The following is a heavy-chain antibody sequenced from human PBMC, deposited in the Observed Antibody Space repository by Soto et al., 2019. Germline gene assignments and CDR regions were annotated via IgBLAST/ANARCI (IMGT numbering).Heavy chain of an antibody. D-gene: IGHD3-22*01. CDR3: AAGGFYDSSGYYYGFTLEY. V-gene: IGHV1-58*01. CDR1: GFTFTSSA. Sequence: ASVKVSCKASGFTFTSSAVQWVRQARGQRLEWIGWIVVGSGNTNYAQKFQERVTITRDMSTSTAYMELSSLRSEDTAVYYCAAGGFYDSSGYYYGFTLEYWGQGTLVTVSS. CDR2: IVVGSGNT. J-gene: IGHJ4*02.